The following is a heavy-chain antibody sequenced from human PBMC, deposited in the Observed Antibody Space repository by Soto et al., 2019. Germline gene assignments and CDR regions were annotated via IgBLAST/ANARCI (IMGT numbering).Heavy chain of an antibody. Sequence: SETLSLTCTVSGGSISSSSYYWGWIRQPPGKGLEWIGSIYYSGSTYYNPSLKSRVTISVDTSKNQFSLKLSSVTAADTAVYYCARHSRALGWDYYYYMDVWGKGTTVTVSS. CDR3: ARHSRALGWDYYYYMDV. CDR2: IYYSGST. V-gene: IGHV4-39*01. CDR1: GGSISSSSYY. J-gene: IGHJ6*03. D-gene: IGHD6-13*01.